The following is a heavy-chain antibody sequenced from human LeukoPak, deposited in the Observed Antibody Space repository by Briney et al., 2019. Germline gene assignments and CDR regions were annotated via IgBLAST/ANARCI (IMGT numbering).Heavy chain of an antibody. Sequence: PGGSLRLSCAASAFTFSSYWMSRVRQAPGKGLEWVANIKEDGSEQYYVDSLKGRSTISRDNAKNSLYLQMNSLRAEDTAVYYCVRDSYSGDLDYWGQGTLVTVSS. CDR2: IKEDGSEQ. CDR1: AFTFSSYW. J-gene: IGHJ4*02. V-gene: IGHV3-7*01. CDR3: VRDSYSGDLDY. D-gene: IGHD1-26*01.